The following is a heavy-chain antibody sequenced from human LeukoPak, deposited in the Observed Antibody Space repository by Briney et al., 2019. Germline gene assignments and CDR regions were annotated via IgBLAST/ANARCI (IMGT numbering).Heavy chain of an antibody. D-gene: IGHD3-9*01. CDR2: IIPIFGTA. V-gene: IGHV1-69*06. J-gene: IGHJ6*03. Sequence: SVKVSCKASGGTFSSYAISWVRQAPGQGLEWMGGIIPIFGTANYAQKFQGRVTITADKSTSTAYMELSSLRSEDTAVYYCARGTYYDILTGYSPRYYYYMDVWGKGTTVTVSS. CDR3: ARGTYYDILTGYSPRYYYYMDV. CDR1: GGTFSSYA.